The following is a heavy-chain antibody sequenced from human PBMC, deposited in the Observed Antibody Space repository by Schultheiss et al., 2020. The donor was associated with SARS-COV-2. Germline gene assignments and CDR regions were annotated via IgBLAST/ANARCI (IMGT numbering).Heavy chain of an antibody. CDR2: INHSGST. V-gene: IGHV4-34*01. CDR3: ARGCGESYYDYVWGIYGMDV. D-gene: IGHD3-16*01. J-gene: IGHJ6*02. Sequence: SETLSLTCAVYGGSFSGYYWSWIRQPPEKGLEWIGEINHSGSTNYNPSLKSRVTISVDTSKNQFSLKLSSVTAADTAVYYCARGCGESYYDYVWGIYGMDVWGQGTTVTVSS. CDR1: GGSFSGYY.